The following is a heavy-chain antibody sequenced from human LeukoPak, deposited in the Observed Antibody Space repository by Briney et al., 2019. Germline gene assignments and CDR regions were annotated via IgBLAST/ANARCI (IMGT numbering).Heavy chain of an antibody. V-gene: IGHV1-69*04. CDR2: IIPIFGIA. J-gene: IGHJ6*04. D-gene: IGHD2-2*01. CDR3: ASDAVGGSSTTPDYCYGMDV. CDR1: GGTFSSYA. Sequence: GASVKVSCKASGGTFSSYAISWVRQAPGQGLEWMGRIIPIFGIANYAQKFQGRVTITADKSTSTAYMELSSLRSEDTAVYYCASDAVGGSSTTPDYCYGMDVWGKGTTVTVSS.